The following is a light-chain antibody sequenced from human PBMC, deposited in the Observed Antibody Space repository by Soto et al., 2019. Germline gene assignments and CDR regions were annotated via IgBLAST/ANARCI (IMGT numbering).Light chain of an antibody. Sequence: QSALTQPSSLSGSPGQSITISCTGIISDVGGYNYVSWYQLHPGKAPKLIIYEVSHRPSGASNHFSGYKSGNTASLTISGLQAEDEADYYCSSYTSTSTTCVFGTGTKVTV. CDR2: EVS. V-gene: IGLV2-14*01. J-gene: IGLJ1*01. CDR3: SSYTSTSTTCV. CDR1: ISDVGGYNY.